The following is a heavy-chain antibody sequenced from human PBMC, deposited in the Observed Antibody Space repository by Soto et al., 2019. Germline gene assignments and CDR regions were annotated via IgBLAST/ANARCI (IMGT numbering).Heavy chain of an antibody. CDR1: GGTFSSYA. CDR3: ARDQGGLWFGEFYYYGMDV. D-gene: IGHD3-10*01. J-gene: IGHJ6*02. V-gene: IGHV1-69*01. Sequence: QVQLVQSGAEVKKPGSSVKVSCKASGGTFSSYAISWVRQAPGQGLEWMGGIIPIFGTANYAQKFQGRVTITADESTSTAYMELSSLRSEATAVYYCARDQGGLWFGEFYYYGMDVWGQGTTVTVSS. CDR2: IIPIFGTA.